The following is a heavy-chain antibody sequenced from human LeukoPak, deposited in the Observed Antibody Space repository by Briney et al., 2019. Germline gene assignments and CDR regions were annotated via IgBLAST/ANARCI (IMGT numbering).Heavy chain of an antibody. CDR2: IYHSGST. CDR3: ARAGYSSGWSRNYSDY. Sequence: SETLSLTCTVSGGSISSGGYSWSWIRQPPGKGLEWIGYIYHSGSTYYNPSLKSRVTISVDRSKNQFSPKLSSVTAADTAVYYCARAGYSSGWSRNYSDYWGQGTLVTVSS. V-gene: IGHV4-30-2*01. J-gene: IGHJ4*02. CDR1: GGSISSGGYS. D-gene: IGHD6-19*01.